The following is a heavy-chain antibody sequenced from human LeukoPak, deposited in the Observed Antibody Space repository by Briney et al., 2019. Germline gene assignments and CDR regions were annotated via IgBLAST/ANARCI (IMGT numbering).Heavy chain of an antibody. J-gene: IGHJ4*02. Sequence: SETLSLTCTVSGGSISSGDYYWSWIRQHPGKGLEWIGYIYYSGSTNYNPSLKSRVTISVDTSKNQFSLKLSSVTAADTAVYYCARSEVDTAMAFDYWGQGTLVTVSS. V-gene: IGHV4-61*08. CDR2: IYYSGST. CDR1: GGSISSGDYY. D-gene: IGHD5-18*01. CDR3: ARSEVDTAMAFDY.